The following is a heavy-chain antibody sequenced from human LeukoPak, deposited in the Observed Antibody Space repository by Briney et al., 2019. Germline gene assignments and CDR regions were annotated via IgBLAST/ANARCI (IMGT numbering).Heavy chain of an antibody. CDR3: ARDRHVTTVTTFFGS. Sequence: PGGSLRLSCAASGFTFSSYGMHWVRQAPGKGLEWVAVISYDGSNKYYADSVKGRFTISRDNSKNTLYLQMNSLRAEDTAVYYCARDRHVTTVTTFFGSWGQGTLVTVSS. CDR1: GFTFSSYG. CDR2: ISYDGSNK. V-gene: IGHV3-30*03. J-gene: IGHJ4*02. D-gene: IGHD4-17*01.